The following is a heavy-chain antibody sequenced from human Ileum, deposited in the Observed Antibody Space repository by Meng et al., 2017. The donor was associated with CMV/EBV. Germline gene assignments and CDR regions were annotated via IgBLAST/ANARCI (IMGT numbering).Heavy chain of an antibody. Sequence: SETLSPTCAVSGYSISSSNWWGWIRQPPGKGLEWIGYIYYRGSIYYNPSLKSRVTMSVDTSKNQFSLKLNSVTAVDTAVYYCARSNGYSSSWYYFDYWGQGTLVTVSS. J-gene: IGHJ4*02. CDR3: ARSNGYSSSWYYFDY. V-gene: IGHV4-28*05. D-gene: IGHD6-13*01. CDR1: GYSISSSNW. CDR2: IYYRGSI.